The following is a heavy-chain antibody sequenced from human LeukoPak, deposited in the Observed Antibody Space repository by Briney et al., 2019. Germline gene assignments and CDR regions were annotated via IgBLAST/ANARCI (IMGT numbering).Heavy chain of an antibody. CDR2: IRSKTYGGTT. D-gene: IGHD5/OR15-5a*01. Sequence: TGGSLRLSCTASGFTFADYAMSWVRQAPGKGLEWVGFIRSKTYGGTTEYAASVKGRFIISRDDSKSIAHLQMNSLKTEDTAMYYCTRHLSVSAKPLDNWGQGTLVIVSS. J-gene: IGHJ4*02. CDR3: TRHLSVSAKPLDN. V-gene: IGHV3-49*04. CDR1: GFTFADYA.